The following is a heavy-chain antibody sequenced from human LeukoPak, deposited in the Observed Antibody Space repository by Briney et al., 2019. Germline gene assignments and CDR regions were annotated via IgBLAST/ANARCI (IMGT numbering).Heavy chain of an antibody. CDR1: GFTFSSHA. Sequence: GGSLRLSCRGSGFTFSSHALSWVRQAPGKGLQWVSTISGSGDKRHYADSLKGRFTISRDESKSTIYLQMNSLRVEDTAVYYCARGRPHGNDYWGQGTLVTVSS. CDR3: ARGRPHGNDY. D-gene: IGHD4-23*01. CDR2: ISGSGDKR. J-gene: IGHJ4*02. V-gene: IGHV3-23*01.